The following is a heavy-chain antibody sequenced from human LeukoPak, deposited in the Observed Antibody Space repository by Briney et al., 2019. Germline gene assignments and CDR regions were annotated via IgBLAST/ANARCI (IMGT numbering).Heavy chain of an antibody. V-gene: IGHV3-23*01. CDR3: AKTEYYYDSSGYYYFDY. D-gene: IGHD3-22*01. CDR2: ISGSGGST. CDR1: GFTFSSCA. J-gene: IGHJ4*02. Sequence: GGSLRLSCAASGFTFSSCAMSWVRQAPGKGLEWVSAISGSGGSTYYADSVKGRFTISRDNSKNTLYLQMNSLRAEDTAVYYCAKTEYYYDSSGYYYFDYWGQGTLVTVSS.